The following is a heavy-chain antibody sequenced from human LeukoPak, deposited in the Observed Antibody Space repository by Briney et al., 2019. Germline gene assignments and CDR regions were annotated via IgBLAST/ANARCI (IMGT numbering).Heavy chain of an antibody. Sequence: GASVKVSCKASGGTFSSYAISWVRQAPGQGLEWMGGIIPIFGTANYAQKFQGRVTITADESTSTAYMELSSLRSEDTAVYYCARIAVAGAWFDPWGQGTLVTVSS. CDR1: GGTFSSYA. CDR3: ARIAVAGAWFDP. V-gene: IGHV1-69*13. CDR2: IIPIFGTA. J-gene: IGHJ5*02. D-gene: IGHD6-19*01.